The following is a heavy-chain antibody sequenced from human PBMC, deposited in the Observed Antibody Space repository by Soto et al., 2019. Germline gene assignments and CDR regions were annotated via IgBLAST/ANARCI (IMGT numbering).Heavy chain of an antibody. CDR1: GFLLSRPRMA. J-gene: IGHJ4*02. V-gene: IGHV2-5*02. Sequence: QITLKESGPTLVKPTQTLTLTCTFSGFLLSRPRMAVGWIRQPPGKALEWLALIYWDDDKGYSPVLKSKLTITKDTSTYQVVPTMSNMDPVDTARYYCAHIVVAGLGYYFDYWGQGTLVTVSS. D-gene: IGHD6-19*01. CDR3: AHIVVAGLGYYFDY. CDR2: IYWDDDK.